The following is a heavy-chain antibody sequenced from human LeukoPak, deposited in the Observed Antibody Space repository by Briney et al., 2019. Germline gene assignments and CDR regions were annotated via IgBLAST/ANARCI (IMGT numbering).Heavy chain of an antibody. V-gene: IGHV4-34*01. CDR1: GGSFSGYY. CDR2: INHSGST. Sequence: SETLSLTCAVYGGSFSGYYWSWIRQPPGKGLEWIGEINHSGSTNYNPSLKSRVTISVDTSNNQFSLKLSSVTAADTAVYYCARFDFWSGYHDYWGQGTLVTVSS. D-gene: IGHD3-3*01. CDR3: ARFDFWSGYHDY. J-gene: IGHJ4*02.